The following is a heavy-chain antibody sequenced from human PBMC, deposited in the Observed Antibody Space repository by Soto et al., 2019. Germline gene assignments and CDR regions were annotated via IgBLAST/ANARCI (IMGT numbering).Heavy chain of an antibody. CDR3: ARGYIVVVPATKNWYFDL. CDR1: GGSFSGYY. J-gene: IGHJ2*01. D-gene: IGHD2-2*01. V-gene: IGHV4-34*01. CDR2: INHSGST. Sequence: QVQLQQWGAGLLKPSETLSLTCAVYGGSFSGYYWSWIRQPPGKGLEWIGEINHSGSTNYNPSLKSPVTISVDTSKNQFSLKLSSVTAADTAVYYCARGYIVVVPATKNWYFDLWGRGTLVAVSS.